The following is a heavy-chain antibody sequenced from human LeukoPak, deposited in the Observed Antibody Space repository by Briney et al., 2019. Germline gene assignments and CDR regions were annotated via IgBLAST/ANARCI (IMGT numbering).Heavy chain of an antibody. CDR3: ARTSTSGWYFDL. CDR1: GGSISSGSYY. D-gene: IGHD3-16*01. CDR2: IYTSGST. V-gene: IGHV4-61*02. Sequence: NPSETLSLTCTVSGGSISSGSYYWSWIRQPAGKGLEWIGCIYTSGSTNYNPSLKSRVTISVDTSKNQFYLKLSSVTAADTAVYYCARTSTSGWYFDLWGRGTLVTVSS. J-gene: IGHJ2*01.